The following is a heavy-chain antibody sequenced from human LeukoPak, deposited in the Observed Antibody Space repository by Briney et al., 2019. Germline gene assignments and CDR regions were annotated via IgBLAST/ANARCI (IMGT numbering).Heavy chain of an antibody. CDR3: VGGYYCNY. V-gene: IGHV3-23*01. J-gene: IGHJ4*02. CDR2: ISNSGGST. Sequence: QAGGSLRLSCAAPGFTFSNYAMNWVRQAPGKGLEWVSLISNSGGSTYYADSVKGRFTISRDNSKNTVNLQMNSLRDEDTAVYYCVGGYYCNYWGQGTLVTVSS. D-gene: IGHD3-22*01. CDR1: GFTFSNYA.